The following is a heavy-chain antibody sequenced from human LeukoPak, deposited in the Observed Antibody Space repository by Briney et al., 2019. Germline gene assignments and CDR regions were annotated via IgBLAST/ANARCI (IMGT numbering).Heavy chain of an antibody. CDR2: ISAYNGDT. V-gene: IGHV1-18*01. J-gene: IGHJ5*02. CDR3: AKMAIAKGATQGRGFLQFDL. CDR1: GYTFTSHG. Sequence: ASVKVSCKASGYTFTSHGISWVRQAPGRGLEWMGWISAYNGDTNYAQKLQGRVTMTTDTSTNTAYMELRSLRSDDTAVYYCAKMAIAKGATQGRGFLQFDLWGQGTLVTVSS. D-gene: IGHD2-21*01.